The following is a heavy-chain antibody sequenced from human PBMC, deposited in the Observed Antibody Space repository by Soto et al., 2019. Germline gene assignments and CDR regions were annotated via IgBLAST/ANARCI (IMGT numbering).Heavy chain of an antibody. J-gene: IGHJ6*02. CDR2: ISAYNGNT. D-gene: IGHD1-26*01. CDR1: GYTFTSYG. V-gene: IGHV1-18*01. Sequence: QVQLVQSGAEVKKPGASVKVSCKASGYTFTSYGISWVRQAPGQGLEWMGWISAYNGNTNYAQKLQGRVTMTTDSHRRKAYMELRSRRSDEAAVSYWESDEWVIDMDVWGQGTTVTVSS. CDR3: ESDEWVIDMDV.